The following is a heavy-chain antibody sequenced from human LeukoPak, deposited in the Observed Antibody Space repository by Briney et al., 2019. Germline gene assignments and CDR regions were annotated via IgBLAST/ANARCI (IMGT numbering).Heavy chain of an antibody. CDR2: ISSSGSTI. D-gene: IGHD2-2*01. CDR3: ARDIVVVPAAGSYYYYYGMDV. CDR1: GFTFSDYY. Sequence: GGFLRLSCAASGFTFSDYYMSWIRQAPGKGLEWVSYISSSGSTIYYADSVKGRFTISRDNAKNSLYLQMNSLRAEDTAVYYCARDIVVVPAAGSYYYYYGMDVWGQGTTVTVSS. V-gene: IGHV3-11*01. J-gene: IGHJ6*02.